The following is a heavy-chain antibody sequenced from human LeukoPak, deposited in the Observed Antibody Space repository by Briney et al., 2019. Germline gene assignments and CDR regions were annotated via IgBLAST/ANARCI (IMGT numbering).Heavy chain of an antibody. Sequence: GGSLRLSCAASGVAVSSNSFSWVRQAPGKGLEWVSVVDFGGNTNYADSVKGRFTISRDNSKNTLYLQMNSLRAEDTAVYYCAREVDRQLPSYYFDYWGQGTLVTVSS. V-gene: IGHV3-66*02. J-gene: IGHJ4*02. D-gene: IGHD2-2*01. CDR3: AREVDRQLPSYYFDY. CDR1: GVAVSSNS. CDR2: VDFGGNT.